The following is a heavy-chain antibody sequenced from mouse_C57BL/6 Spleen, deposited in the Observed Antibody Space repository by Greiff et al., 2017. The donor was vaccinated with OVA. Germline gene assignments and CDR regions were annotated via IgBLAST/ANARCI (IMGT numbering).Heavy chain of an antibody. Sequence: VHLVESGPGLVAPSQSLSITCTVSGFSLTSYGVDWVRQSPGKGLEWLGVIWGVGSTNYNSALKSRLSISKDNSKSQVFLKMNSLQTDDTAMYYCASESIHGAMDYWGQGTSVTVSS. V-gene: IGHV2-6*01. CDR1: GFSLTSYG. J-gene: IGHJ4*01. CDR3: ASESIHGAMDY. CDR2: IWGVGST.